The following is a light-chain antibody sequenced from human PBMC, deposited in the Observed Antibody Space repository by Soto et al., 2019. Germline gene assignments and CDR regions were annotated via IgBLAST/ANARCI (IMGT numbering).Light chain of an antibody. V-gene: IGKV3-20*01. CDR2: VAS. Sequence: EIVLTQSPGTLSLSPGERATLSCRASQSVSSNYLAWYQQKPGQAPRLLIYVASNRATGIPDRFSGSGSGKDFTLTISRLEPEDFAVYYCQQYGRLPRTFGQGTKVDIK. J-gene: IGKJ1*01. CDR1: QSVSSNY. CDR3: QQYGRLPRT.